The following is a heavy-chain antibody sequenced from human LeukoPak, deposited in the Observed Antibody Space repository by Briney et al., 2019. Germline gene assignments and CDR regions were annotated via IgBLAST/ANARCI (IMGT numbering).Heavy chain of an antibody. D-gene: IGHD6-13*01. CDR2: ISAYNGNT. CDR3: AREVIAAAGRAGDD. Sequence: AASVKVSCKASGYTFTSYGISWVRQAPGQGREWMGWISAYNGNTNYAQKLQGRVTMTTDTSTSTAYMELRSLRSDDTALYYCAREVIAAAGRAGDDWGQGTLVTVSS. CDR1: GYTFTSYG. V-gene: IGHV1-18*01. J-gene: IGHJ4*02.